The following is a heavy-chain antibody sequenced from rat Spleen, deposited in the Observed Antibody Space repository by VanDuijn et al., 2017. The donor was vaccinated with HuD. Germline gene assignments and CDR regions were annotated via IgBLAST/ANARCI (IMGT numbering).Heavy chain of an antibody. CDR1: GFTFSNYG. J-gene: IGHJ2*01. Sequence: EVQLVESGGGLVQPGRSMKLSCAASGFTFSNYGMAWVRQAPKKGLEWVAYISYDGGSTYYRDSVKGRFTISRDNAKSTLYLQMDSLRSEDTATYYCARQWDYWGQGVMVTVSS. CDR2: ISYDGGST. CDR3: ARQWDY. V-gene: IGHV5-25*01.